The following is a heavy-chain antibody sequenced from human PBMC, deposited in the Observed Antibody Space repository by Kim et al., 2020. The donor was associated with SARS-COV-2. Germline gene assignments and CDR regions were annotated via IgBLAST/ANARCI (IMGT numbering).Heavy chain of an antibody. CDR2: IYYSGST. J-gene: IGHJ6*02. CDR3: ARVFMVATGILPMDV. CDR1: GGSVSSGGYY. D-gene: IGHD2-21*02. V-gene: IGHV4-31*03. Sequence: SETLSLTCTVSGGSVSSGGYYWSWIRQHPGKGLEWIGYIYYSGSTYYNPSLKSRVTISVDTSKDQFSLKLSSVTAADTAVYYCARVFMVATGILPMDVWGQGTTVTVSS.